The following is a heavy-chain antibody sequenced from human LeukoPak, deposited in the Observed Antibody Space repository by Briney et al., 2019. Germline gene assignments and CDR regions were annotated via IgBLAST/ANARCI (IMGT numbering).Heavy chain of an antibody. CDR2: IYYSGST. J-gene: IGHJ4*02. V-gene: IGHV4-59*01. CDR3: ARERTYCSGGNCYPYFDY. CDR1: GGSISNYY. Sequence: SETLSLNCTVSGGSISNYYWRWIRQPPGKGLEWIGYIYYSGSTNYNPSPKSRVTISVDTSKNQFSLKLSSVTAADTAVYYCARERTYCSGGNCYPYFDYWGQGTLVTVSS. D-gene: IGHD2-15*01.